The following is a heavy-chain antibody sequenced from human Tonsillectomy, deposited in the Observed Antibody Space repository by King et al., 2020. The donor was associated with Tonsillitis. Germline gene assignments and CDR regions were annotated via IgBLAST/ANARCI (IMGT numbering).Heavy chain of an antibody. Sequence: QLVQSGAEVKKPGASVKVSCKASGYTFNSYGITWVRQAPGQGLEWMGWISAYTGGTSYAQTLQGRVTTTTDTFTSTAYMELTSLISDDTAVYYCARDRVPVALVGSLYGMDVWGQGTTVTVSS. J-gene: IGHJ6*02. D-gene: IGHD6-19*01. CDR2: ISAYTGGT. V-gene: IGHV1-18*01. CDR3: ARDRVPVALVGSLYGMDV. CDR1: GYTFNSYG.